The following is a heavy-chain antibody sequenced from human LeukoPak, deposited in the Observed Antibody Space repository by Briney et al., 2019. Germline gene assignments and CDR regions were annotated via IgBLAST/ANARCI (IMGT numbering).Heavy chain of an antibody. CDR2: IYHSGST. J-gene: IGHJ4*02. D-gene: IGHD3-3*01. Sequence: NPSETLSLTCTVSGGSISGGGYYWSWIRQPPGKGLEWIGYIYHSGSTYYNPSLKSRVTISVDRSKNQFSLKLSSVTAADTAVYYCARAVTLFGPFDYWGQGTLVTVSS. CDR3: ARAVTLFGPFDY. CDR1: GGSISGGGYY. V-gene: IGHV4-30-2*01.